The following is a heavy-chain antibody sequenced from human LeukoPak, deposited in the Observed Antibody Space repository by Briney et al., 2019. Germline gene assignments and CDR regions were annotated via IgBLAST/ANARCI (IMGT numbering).Heavy chain of an antibody. D-gene: IGHD4-23*01. V-gene: IGHV4-34*01. CDR2: INHSGDT. CDR3: ARRPRNSENYDGPSGPDF. Sequence: SSETLSLTCAVYIESFSGHSWTWIRQSPERGLEWIAEINHSGDTNYNPSLKSRVTISVDTSKNQFSLKMNSMTAADTAMYYCARRPRNSENYDGPSGPDFWGQGTQVTVSS. J-gene: IGHJ4*02. CDR1: IESFSGHS.